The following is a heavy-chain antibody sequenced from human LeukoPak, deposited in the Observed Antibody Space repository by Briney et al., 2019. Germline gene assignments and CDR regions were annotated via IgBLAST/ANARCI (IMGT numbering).Heavy chain of an antibody. CDR2: ISSSSSTI. CDR3: ARDRLTMIAVGGFDY. Sequence: PGGSLRLSCAASRFTFSSYGMHWVRQAPGKGLEWVSYISSSSSTIYYADSVKGRFTISRDNAKNSLYLQMNSLRAEDTAVYYCARDRLTMIAVGGFDYWGQGTLVTVSS. D-gene: IGHD3-22*01. J-gene: IGHJ4*02. CDR1: RFTFSSYG. V-gene: IGHV3-48*01.